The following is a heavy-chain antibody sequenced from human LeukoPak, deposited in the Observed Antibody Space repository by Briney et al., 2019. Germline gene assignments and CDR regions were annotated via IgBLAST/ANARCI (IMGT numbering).Heavy chain of an antibody. CDR2: ISAYNGNT. CDR1: GYTFTSYG. V-gene: IGHV1-18*01. D-gene: IGHD6-6*01. CDR3: ARDPSIRAARPNWFDP. Sequence: ASVKVSCKASGYTFTSYGISWVRQAPGQGLEWMGWISAYNGNTNYAQKLQGRVTMTTDTSTSTAYMELRSLRSDDTAVYYCARDPSIRAARPNWFDPWGQGTLVTVSS. J-gene: IGHJ5*02.